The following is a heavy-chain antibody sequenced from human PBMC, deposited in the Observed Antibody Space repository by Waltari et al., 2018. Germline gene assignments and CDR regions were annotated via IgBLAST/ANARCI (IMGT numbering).Heavy chain of an antibody. V-gene: IGHV1-69-2*01. CDR1: GFTFTDYH. CDR3: VTDFMVPPTVKRNLGY. CDR2: VGHVDGET. Sequence: EVQLVQSGAEVKKPGTTVKISCKVSGFTFTDYHMHWVKQAPKKGLEWMGIVGHVDGETKYAEKFLCRVSFSAETYTDNAYMELSSLNSEDTALYYCVTDFMVPPTVKRNLGYCGQGTLVTVSS. J-gene: IGHJ4*02. D-gene: IGHD4-17*01.